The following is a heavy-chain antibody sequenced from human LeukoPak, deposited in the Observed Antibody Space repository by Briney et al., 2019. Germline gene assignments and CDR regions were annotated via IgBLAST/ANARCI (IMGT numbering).Heavy chain of an antibody. CDR1: GFMFSNYW. D-gene: IGHD5-24*01. CDR2: IKQDGSKK. CDR3: TRVGYIDEGIDY. J-gene: IGHJ4*02. Sequence: GGSLRLSCVGSGFMFSNYWMTWVRQAPGKGLEWVANIKQDGSKKSYVDSVKGRFTISRDNAKNSLYLQMNSLRAEDTAIYYCTRVGYIDEGIDYWGQGTLVTVSS. V-gene: IGHV3-7*04.